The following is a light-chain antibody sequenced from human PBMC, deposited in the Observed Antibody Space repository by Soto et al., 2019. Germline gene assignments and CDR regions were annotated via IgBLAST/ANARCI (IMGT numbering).Light chain of an antibody. CDR2: DAY. CDR1: QSVDRY. Sequence: EDVLALSPDTLSLSQGETATLSCRASQSVDRYVAWYQQKVGQAPRLLIYDAYSRATGVGARFTGSGSATDFSLTITSLEPEDFAVYYCQQRGKWPSTFGPGTKVDIK. V-gene: IGKV3-11*01. CDR3: QQRGKWPST. J-gene: IGKJ2*02.